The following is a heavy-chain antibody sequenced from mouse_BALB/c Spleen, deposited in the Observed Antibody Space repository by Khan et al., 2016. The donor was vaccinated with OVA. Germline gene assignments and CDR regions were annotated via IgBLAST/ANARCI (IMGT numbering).Heavy chain of an antibody. V-gene: IGHV1-7*01. CDR1: GYTFTSYW. CDR3: ARKGINGRFAY. D-gene: IGHD2-1*01. CDR2: INPSTGYT. Sequence: QVQLKESGAELAKPGASVKLSCKASGYTFTSYWMHWVKQRPGQGLEWIGYINPSTGYTDYNQKFKDKATLTTDKSYSTAYMQLSSLTSEDYAVDYRARKGINGRFAYWGQGTLVTVSA. J-gene: IGHJ3*01.